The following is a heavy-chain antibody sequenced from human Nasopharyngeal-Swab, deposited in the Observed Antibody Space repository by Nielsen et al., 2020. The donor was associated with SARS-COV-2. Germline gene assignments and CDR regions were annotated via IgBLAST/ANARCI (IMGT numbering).Heavy chain of an antibody. CDR3: AGYDILTGSMDV. J-gene: IGHJ6*02. CDR2: ISAYNGNT. CDR1: RYTFTSYG. Sequence: ASVKVSCKASRYTFTSYGISWVRQAPAQGLEWMEWISAYNGNTNYAQKLQGRVTMTTDTSTSTAYMELRSLRSDDTAVYYCAGYDILTGSMDVWGQGTTVTVSS. V-gene: IGHV1-18*01. D-gene: IGHD3-9*01.